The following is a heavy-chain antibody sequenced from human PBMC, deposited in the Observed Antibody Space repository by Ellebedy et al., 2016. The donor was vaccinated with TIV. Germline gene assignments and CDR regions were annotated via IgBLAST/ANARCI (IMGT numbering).Heavy chain of an antibody. V-gene: IGHV1-69*13. CDR1: GGTFSSYA. Sequence: SVKVSCXASGGTFSSYAISWVRQAPGQGLEWMGGIIPIFGTANYAQKFQGRVTITADESTSTAYMELSSLRSEDTAVYYCAGGVVVPAGLASYYYYGMDVWGQGTTVTVSS. CDR2: IIPIFGTA. D-gene: IGHD2-2*01. CDR3: AGGVVVPAGLASYYYYGMDV. J-gene: IGHJ6*02.